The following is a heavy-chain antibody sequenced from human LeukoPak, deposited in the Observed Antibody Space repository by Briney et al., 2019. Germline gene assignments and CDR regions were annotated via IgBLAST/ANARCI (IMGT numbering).Heavy chain of an antibody. V-gene: IGHV3-21*01. D-gene: IGHD3-10*01. CDR3: ARGRSITLLRGVAMSDGFDI. J-gene: IGHJ3*02. Sequence: GGSLRLSCAASGFTFSNYGMSWVRQAPGKGLEWVSFTDTSGNYIYYGDSVKGRFTISRDNAKNLVFLQMNGLRAEDTAVYYCARGRSITLLRGVAMSDGFDIWGQGAMVAVSS. CDR1: GFTFSNYG. CDR2: TDTSGNYI.